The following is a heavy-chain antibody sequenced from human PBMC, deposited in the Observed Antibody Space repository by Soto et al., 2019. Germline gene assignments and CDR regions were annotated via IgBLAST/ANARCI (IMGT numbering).Heavy chain of an antibody. V-gene: IGHV1-69*13. CDR1: GGTFSGYA. J-gene: IGHJ4*02. CDR2: IIPIFGTA. D-gene: IGHD5-18*01. Sequence: SVKVSCKASGGTFSGYAISWVRQAPGQGLEWMGGIIPIFGTANYAQKFQGRVTITADESTSTAYMELSSLRSEDTAVYYCARIGRIQLWLPFDYWGQGTLVTVSS. CDR3: ARIGRIQLWLPFDY.